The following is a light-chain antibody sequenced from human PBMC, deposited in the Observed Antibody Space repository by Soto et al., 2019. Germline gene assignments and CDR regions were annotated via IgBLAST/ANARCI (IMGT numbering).Light chain of an antibody. Sequence: DIQMTQSPSSLSASVGDRVTITCRASQGIRNDLGWYQQKPGKAPKRLIYTASSLQSGIPSRFSGRGSGTESAISISGRQPADFATYYRLQRNSYPPTFGGGTKGAIK. J-gene: IGKJ4*01. CDR1: QGIRND. CDR2: TAS. CDR3: LQRNSYPPT. V-gene: IGKV1-17*01.